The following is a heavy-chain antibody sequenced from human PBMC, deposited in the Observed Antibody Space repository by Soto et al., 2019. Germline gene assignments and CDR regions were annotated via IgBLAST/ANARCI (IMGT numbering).Heavy chain of an antibody. V-gene: IGHV3-23*01. CDR1: GFTFSSYA. Sequence: GGSLRLSCAASGFTFSSYAMSWVRQAPGKGLEWVSAISGSGGSTYYADSVKGRFTISRDNSKNTLYLQMNSLRAEDTAVYYCAKGAGDRSYYYDYMDVWGKGTTVTVSS. CDR2: ISGSGGST. J-gene: IGHJ6*03. CDR3: AKGAGDRSYYYDYMDV. D-gene: IGHD7-27*01.